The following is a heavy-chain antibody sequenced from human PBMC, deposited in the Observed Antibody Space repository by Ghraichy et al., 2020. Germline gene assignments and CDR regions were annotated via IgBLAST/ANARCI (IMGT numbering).Heavy chain of an antibody. CDR2: ISGSGGST. V-gene: IGHV3-23*01. D-gene: IGHD3-9*01. CDR1: GFTFSSYA. CDR3: AKVALYFFPFQKSFLLDAFDI. Sequence: GGSLRLSCAASGFTFSSYAMSWVRQAPRKGLEWVSAISGSGGSTYYADSVKGRFTISRDNSKNTLYLQMNSLRAEDTAVYYCAKVALYFFPFQKSFLLDAFDIWGQGTMVTVSS. J-gene: IGHJ3*02.